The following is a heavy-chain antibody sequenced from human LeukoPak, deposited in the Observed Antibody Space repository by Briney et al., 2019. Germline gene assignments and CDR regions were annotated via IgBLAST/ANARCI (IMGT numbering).Heavy chain of an antibody. V-gene: IGHV1-69*05. CDR3: ARAITMVRGVTEL. D-gene: IGHD3-10*01. Sequence: SVKVSCKASGYTFTIYDISWVRQAPGQGLEWMGRIIPIFGTANYAQKFQGRVTITTDESTSTAYMELSSLRSEDTAVYYCARAITMVRGVTELWGQGTLVTVSS. CDR1: GYTFTIYD. CDR2: IIPIFGTA. J-gene: IGHJ4*02.